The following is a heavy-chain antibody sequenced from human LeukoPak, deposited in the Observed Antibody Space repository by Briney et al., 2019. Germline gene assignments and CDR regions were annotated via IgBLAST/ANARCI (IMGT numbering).Heavy chain of an antibody. CDR1: GGSISFYY. J-gene: IGHJ3*02. Sequence: SETLSLTCTVSGGSISFYYWSWIRQPPGKGLEWIGYIYYSGTTKYNPSIKSRVTISVDTSKNQFSLKLASVTAADTAVYYCAREMATGSGAFDIWGQGTMLTVSS. V-gene: IGHV4-59*01. CDR2: IYYSGTT. D-gene: IGHD5-24*01. CDR3: AREMATGSGAFDI.